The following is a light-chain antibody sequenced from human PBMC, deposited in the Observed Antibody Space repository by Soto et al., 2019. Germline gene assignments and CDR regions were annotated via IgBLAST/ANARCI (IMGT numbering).Light chain of an antibody. J-gene: IGLJ2*01. CDR3: SSATSTSSLVI. V-gene: IGLV2-14*01. CDR2: EVT. CDR1: RSDVGAYNY. Sequence: QSVLTQPASVSGSPGQSIAISCTGTRSDVGAYNYVSWYQQHPGKAPKLMISEVTNRPSGVSDRFSGSKSGNTASLTISGLQAEDEADYYCSSATSTSSLVIFGGGTKLTVL.